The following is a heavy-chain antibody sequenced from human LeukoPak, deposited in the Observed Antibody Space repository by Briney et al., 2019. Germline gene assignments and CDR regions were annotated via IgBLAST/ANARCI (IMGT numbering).Heavy chain of an antibody. CDR3: ARDKWFGDRYYFDY. D-gene: IGHD3-10*01. J-gene: IGHJ4*02. CDR1: GFTVSSNY. V-gene: IGHV3-53*01. CDR2: IYSGGST. Sequence: GGSLRLSCAASGFTVSSNYMSWVRQAPGKGLEWVSVIYSGGSTYYADSVKGRFTISRDNSKNTLYLQMNGLRAEDTAVYYCARDKWFGDRYYFDYWGQGTLVTVSS.